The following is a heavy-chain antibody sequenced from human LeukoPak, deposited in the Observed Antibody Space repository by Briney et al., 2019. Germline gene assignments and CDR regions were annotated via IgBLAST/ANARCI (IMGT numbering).Heavy chain of an antibody. CDR1: GGSIISSAYY. J-gene: IGHJ4*02. V-gene: IGHV4-30-4*08. Sequence: SQTLSLTCTVSGGSIISSAYYWSWIRQPPGKGLEWIGYIYYSGSTYYNPTLKSRVTISLDTSKNQFSLKLSSVTAADTAVYYCVRTEVSSGSEDYWGQGTLVTVSS. D-gene: IGHD6-19*01. CDR2: IYYSGST. CDR3: VRTEVSSGSEDY.